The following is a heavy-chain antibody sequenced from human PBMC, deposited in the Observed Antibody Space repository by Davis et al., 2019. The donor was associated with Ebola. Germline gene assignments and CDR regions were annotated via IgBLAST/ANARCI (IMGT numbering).Heavy chain of an antibody. D-gene: IGHD3-16*01. J-gene: IGHJ4*02. Sequence: ASVKVSCKASGYTFTSYYMHWVRQAPGQGLEWMGIINPSGGSTSYAQKFQGRVTMTRGTSTSTAYMELRSLRSDDTAVYYCARAIWGSGADYWGQGTLVTVSS. V-gene: IGHV1-46*01. CDR2: INPSGGST. CDR1: GYTFTSYY. CDR3: ARAIWGSGADY.